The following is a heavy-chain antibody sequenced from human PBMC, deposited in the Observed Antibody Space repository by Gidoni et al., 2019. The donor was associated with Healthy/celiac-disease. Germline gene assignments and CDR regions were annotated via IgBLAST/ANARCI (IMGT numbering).Heavy chain of an antibody. CDR2: IRSKAYGGTT. V-gene: IGHV3-49*04. D-gene: IGHD3-3*01. J-gene: IGHJ6*02. Sequence: EVQLVESGGGLVQPGRSLRLSCTASGFTFGAYAMSWVRRAPGKGLEWVGFIRSKAYGGTTEYAASVKGRFTISRDDSKSIAYLQMNSLKTEDTAVYYCTRGKRFLEWLLYEGARDYYYGMDVWGQGTTVTVSS. CDR3: TRGKRFLEWLLYEGARDYYYGMDV. CDR1: GFTFGAYA.